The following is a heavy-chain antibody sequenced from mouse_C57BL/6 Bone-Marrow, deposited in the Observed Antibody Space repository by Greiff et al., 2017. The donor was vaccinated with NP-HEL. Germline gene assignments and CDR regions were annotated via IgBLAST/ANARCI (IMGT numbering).Heavy chain of an antibody. CDR2: INPGSGGT. CDR3: ARWTGTLYWYYDV. Sequence: QVQLQQSGAELVRPGTSVKVSCKASGYAFTNYLIEWVKQRPGQGLEWIGVINPGSGGTNYNEKFKGKATLTADKSSSTAYMQLSSLTSEDSAVYFSARWTGTLYWYYDVWGTWTTVTVSS. V-gene: IGHV1-54*01. CDR1: GYAFTNYL. D-gene: IGHD4-1*01. J-gene: IGHJ1*03.